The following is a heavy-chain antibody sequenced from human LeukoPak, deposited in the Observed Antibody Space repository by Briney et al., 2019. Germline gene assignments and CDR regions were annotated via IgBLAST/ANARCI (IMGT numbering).Heavy chain of an antibody. Sequence: ASVKVSCEVSGYTLTELSMHWVRQAPGKGLEWMGGFDPEDGETIYAQKFQGRVTMTEDTSTDTAYMELSSLRSEDTAVYYCATVYKDWNWDATFDYWGQGTLVTVSS. D-gene: IGHD1-7*01. CDR1: GYTLTELS. J-gene: IGHJ4*02. CDR3: ATVYKDWNWDATFDY. V-gene: IGHV1-24*01. CDR2: FDPEDGET.